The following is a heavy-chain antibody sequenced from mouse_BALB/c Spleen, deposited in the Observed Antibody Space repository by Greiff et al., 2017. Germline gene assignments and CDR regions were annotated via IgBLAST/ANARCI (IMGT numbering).Heavy chain of an antibody. CDR2: IYPSDSYT. J-gene: IGHJ4*01. CDR3: TRHGYYAMDY. CDR1: GYTFTSYW. V-gene: IGHV1-69*02. Sequence: QVQLQQSGAELVRPGASVKLSCKASGYTFTSYWINWVKQRPGQGLEWIGNIYPSDSYTNYNQKFKDKATLTVDKSSSTAYMQLSSPTSEDSAVYYCTRHGYYAMDYWGQGTSVTVSS.